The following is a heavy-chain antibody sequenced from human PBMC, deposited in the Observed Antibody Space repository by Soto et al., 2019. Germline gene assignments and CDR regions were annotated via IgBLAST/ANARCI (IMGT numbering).Heavy chain of an antibody. CDR3: AAGDSSDTGDH. V-gene: IGHV1-69*01. D-gene: IGHD5-18*01. Sequence: QVQLVQSGAEVKKPGSSVKVSCKASGDTLRTRSISWVRKAPGQGLEWMGGTTPMIGTTDYAEKFQGRVTITADESTTTSYMELSSLRPDDTAVYYCAAGDSSDTGDHWGQGTLVTVSS. CDR1: GDTLRTRS. J-gene: IGHJ4*02. CDR2: TTPMIGTT.